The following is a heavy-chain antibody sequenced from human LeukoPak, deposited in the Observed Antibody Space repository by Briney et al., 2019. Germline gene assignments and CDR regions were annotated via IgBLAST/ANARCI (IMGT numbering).Heavy chain of an antibody. CDR3: ARDAVTKPFDY. Sequence: PGGPLRLSCAASGFTFSSYAMHWVRQAPGKGLEWVAVISYDGSNKYYADSVKGRFTISRDNSKNTLYLQMNSLRAEDTAVYYCARDAVTKPFDYWGQGTLVTVSS. CDR2: ISYDGSNK. J-gene: IGHJ4*02. D-gene: IGHD4-17*01. CDR1: GFTFSSYA. V-gene: IGHV3-30*04.